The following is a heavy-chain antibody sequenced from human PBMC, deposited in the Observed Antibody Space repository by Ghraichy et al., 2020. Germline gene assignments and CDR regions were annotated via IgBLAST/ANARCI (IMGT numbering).Heavy chain of an antibody. J-gene: IGHJ5*02. Sequence: SQTLPLTCTVSGGSLSDYWSWIRQSPEKGLEWIGYIFSNGGTNYSPSLKSRVTISIDTSKNQFSLNLRSVIAADTAVYYCARHKCRAGKVNISCPFSGWFDPWGQGTLVTVSS. D-gene: IGHD2-2*01. CDR1: GGSLSDY. CDR2: IFSNGGT. V-gene: IGHV4-59*08. CDR3: ARHKCRAGKVNISCPFSGWFDP.